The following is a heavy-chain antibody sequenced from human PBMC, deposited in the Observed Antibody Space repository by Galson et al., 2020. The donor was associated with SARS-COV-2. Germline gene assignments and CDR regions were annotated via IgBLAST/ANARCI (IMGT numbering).Heavy chain of an antibody. CDR1: GGSISSSTYY. Sequence: SETLSLTCAVSGGSISSSTYYWGWLRQPPGTGLEWLGTIIYTGSTYSNPSLDSRVSISVDTSKNQFSLTLRSVTAADRAVYYCARDGWELDQFDYWGKGTLVTVSS. D-gene: IGHD1-26*01. V-gene: IGHV4-39*07. J-gene: IGHJ4*02. CDR2: IIYTGST. CDR3: ARDGWELDQFDY.